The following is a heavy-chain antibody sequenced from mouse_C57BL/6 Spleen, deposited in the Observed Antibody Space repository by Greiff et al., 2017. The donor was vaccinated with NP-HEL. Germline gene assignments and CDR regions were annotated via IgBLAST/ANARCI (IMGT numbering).Heavy chain of an antibody. V-gene: IGHV5-6*02. CDR2: ISSGGSYT. Sequence: EVKLEESGGDLVKPGGSLKLSCAASGFTFSSYGMSWVRQTPDKRLEWVATISSGGSYTYYPDSVKGRFTISRDNAKNTLYLQMSSLKSEDTAMYYCARHERYYAMDYWGQGTSVTVSS. J-gene: IGHJ4*01. CDR3: ARHERYYAMDY. CDR1: GFTFSSYG.